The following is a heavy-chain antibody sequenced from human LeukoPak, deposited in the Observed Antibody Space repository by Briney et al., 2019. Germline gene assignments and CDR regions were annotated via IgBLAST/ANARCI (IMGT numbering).Heavy chain of an antibody. D-gene: IGHD3-9*01. V-gene: IGHV4-59*08. CDR1: GGSISSYY. CDR2: IYYSGST. Sequence: SETLSLTCTVSGGSISSYYWTWIRQRPGKALEWVGYIYYSGSTNYNPSLKSRATISVDRSKTQFFLKLRSVAAADTAVYYCARLSNYDILTGNSWFDSWGQGTLVTVSS. J-gene: IGHJ5*01. CDR3: ARLSNYDILTGNSWFDS.